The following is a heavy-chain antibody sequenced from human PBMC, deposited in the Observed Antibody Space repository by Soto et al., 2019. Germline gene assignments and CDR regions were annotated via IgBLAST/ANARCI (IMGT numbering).Heavy chain of an antibody. CDR2: MYHSGST. Sequence: SETLSLTCSVSGGSTSSNGYYWGWIRQPPGKGLEWIGCMYHSGSTYYNPSLKSRVTISVDTSKNQFSLKLSSVTAADTAVYYCARHTPAISISDHWGQGTLVTVSS. D-gene: IGHD2-15*01. J-gene: IGHJ4*02. CDR3: ARHTPAISISDH. V-gene: IGHV4-39*01. CDR1: GGSTSSNGYY.